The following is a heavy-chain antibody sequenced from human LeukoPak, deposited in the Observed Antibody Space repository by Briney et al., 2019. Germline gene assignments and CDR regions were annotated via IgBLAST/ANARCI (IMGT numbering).Heavy chain of an antibody. CDR1: GGSISSYY. V-gene: IGHV4-4*07. J-gene: IGHJ4*02. Sequence: SETLSLTCTVSGGSISSYYWSWIRQPAGKGLQWIGRIYSSGSTNYNPSLMSRVTMSIDTSKNQFSLRLSSVTAADTAVYYCARDLGFWSGPDYWGQGTLVTVSS. CDR2: IYSSGST. D-gene: IGHD3-3*01. CDR3: ARDLGFWSGPDY.